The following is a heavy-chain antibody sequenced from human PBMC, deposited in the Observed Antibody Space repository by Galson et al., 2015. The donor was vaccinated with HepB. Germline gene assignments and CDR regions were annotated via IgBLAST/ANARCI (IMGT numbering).Heavy chain of an antibody. V-gene: IGHV3-21*01. D-gene: IGHD2-2*01. CDR2: ISGSSTYI. CDR3: ARDPLGSSNCYYHMDV. J-gene: IGHJ6*03. Sequence: SLRLSCAASGFTFSSYSMNWVRQAPGKGLEWVSSISGSSTYIYYADSMKGRFTISRDNAKNSLYLQMNSLRAEDTAVYYCARDPLGSSNCYYHMDVWGKGTTVTVSS. CDR1: GFTFSSYS.